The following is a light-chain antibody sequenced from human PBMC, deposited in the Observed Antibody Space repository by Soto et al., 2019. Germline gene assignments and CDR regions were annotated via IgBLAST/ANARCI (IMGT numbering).Light chain of an antibody. J-gene: IGKJ1*01. CDR2: DAS. CDR3: QQSYSTLWT. Sequence: DIQMTQSPSSLSASVGDRVTITCRASQGISSYLNWYQQKPGKAPKLLIYDASSLQSGVPSRFSGSGSGTDFTLTITSLQPEDFGTYYCQQSYSTLWTFGQGTKVEIK. CDR1: QGISSY. V-gene: IGKV1-39*01.